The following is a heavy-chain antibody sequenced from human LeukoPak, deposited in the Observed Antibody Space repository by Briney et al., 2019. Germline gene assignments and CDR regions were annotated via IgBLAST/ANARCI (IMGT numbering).Heavy chain of an antibody. J-gene: IGHJ3*02. CDR2: INPSGGST. Sequence: ASVKVSCKASGYTFTSYYMHWVRQAPGQGLEWMGIINPSGGSTSYAQKFQGRVTMTRDMSTSTVYMELRSLRSDDTAVYYCARDWGYKYSSSLLDAFDIWGQGTMVTVSS. D-gene: IGHD6-13*01. V-gene: IGHV1-46*01. CDR3: ARDWGYKYSSSLLDAFDI. CDR1: GYTFTSYY.